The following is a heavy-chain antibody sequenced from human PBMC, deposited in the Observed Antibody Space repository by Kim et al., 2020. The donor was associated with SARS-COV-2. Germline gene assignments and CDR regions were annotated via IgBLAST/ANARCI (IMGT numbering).Heavy chain of an antibody. CDR3: ARFITMVRGARGPLDY. D-gene: IGHD3-10*01. CDR1: GGSFSGYY. CDR2: INHSGST. J-gene: IGHJ4*02. Sequence: SETLSLTCAVYGGSFSGYYWSWIRQPPGKGLEWIGEINHSGSTNYNPSLKSRVTISVDTSKNQFSLKLSSVTAADTAVYYCARFITMVRGARGPLDYWGQGTLVTVSS. V-gene: IGHV4-34*01.